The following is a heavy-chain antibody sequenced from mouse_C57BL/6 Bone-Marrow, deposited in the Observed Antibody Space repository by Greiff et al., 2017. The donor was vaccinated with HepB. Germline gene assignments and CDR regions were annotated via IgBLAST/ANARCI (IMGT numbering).Heavy chain of an antibody. V-gene: IGHV5-17*01. Sequence: EVQVVESGGGLVKPGGSLKLSCAASGFTFSDYGMHWVRQAPEKGLEWVAYISSGSSTIYYADTVKGRFTISRDNAKNTLFLQMTSLRSGDTAMYYCARYYGSSYYAMDYWGQGTSVTVSS. J-gene: IGHJ4*01. D-gene: IGHD1-1*01. CDR2: ISSGSSTI. CDR1: GFTFSDYG. CDR3: ARYYGSSYYAMDY.